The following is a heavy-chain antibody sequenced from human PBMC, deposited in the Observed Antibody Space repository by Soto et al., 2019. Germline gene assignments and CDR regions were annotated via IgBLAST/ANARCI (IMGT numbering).Heavy chain of an antibody. V-gene: IGHV1-69*04. CDR1: GGTFSSYT. J-gene: IGHJ6*03. D-gene: IGHD6-6*01. CDR2: IIPILGIA. Sequence: ASVNVSCKASGGTFSSYTISWVRQAPGQGLEWMGRIIPILGIANYAQKFQGRVTITADKSTSTAYMELGSLRSEDTAVYYCARDSHSSSSPRPNLDYYYYMDVWGKGTTVTVSS. CDR3: ARDSHSSSSPRPNLDYYYYMDV.